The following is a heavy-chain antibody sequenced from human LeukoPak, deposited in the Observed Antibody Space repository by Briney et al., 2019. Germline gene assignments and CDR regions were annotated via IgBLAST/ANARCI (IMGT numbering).Heavy chain of an antibody. CDR2: SSSGSTYI. V-gene: IGHV3-21*01. J-gene: IGHJ4*02. Sequence: GGSLRLSCAASGFTFSSYSMNWVRQAPGKGLEWVSSSSSGSTYIYYADSVRGRFTMSRDNAKNSLYLQVNSLRPEDTAVYYCARSVGVAGGFDYWGQGTLVTVSS. D-gene: IGHD6-19*01. CDR1: GFTFSSYS. CDR3: ARSVGVAGGFDY.